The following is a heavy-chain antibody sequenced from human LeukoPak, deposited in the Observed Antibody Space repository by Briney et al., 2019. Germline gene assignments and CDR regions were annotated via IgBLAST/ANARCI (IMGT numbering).Heavy chain of an antibody. V-gene: IGHV3-33*01. J-gene: IGHJ4*02. CDR2: IWYDGNNK. Sequence: GGSLRLSCAASGFTFSSYGMPWVRQAPGKGLEWVAVIWYDGNNKYYVDSVKGRFTISRDNSKNTVYLQMNSLRAEDTAVYYCARGLAAAGTPDYWGQGTLVTVSS. CDR1: GFTFSSYG. D-gene: IGHD6-13*01. CDR3: ARGLAAAGTPDY.